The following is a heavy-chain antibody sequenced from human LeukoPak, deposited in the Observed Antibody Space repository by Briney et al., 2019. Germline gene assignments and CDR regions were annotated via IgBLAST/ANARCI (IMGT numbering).Heavy chain of an antibody. CDR1: GFTFSSYA. V-gene: IGHV3-23*01. J-gene: IGHJ4*02. Sequence: PGGSLRLSCAASGFTFSSYAMSWVRQAPGKGLEWVSAISASGGSTYYADSVKGRFTISRDSPKNTLYLQMNSLRAEDTAIYYCAKEREAYCSGGSCYGSDKLFPADYWGQGSLVTVSS. CDR3: AKEREAYCSGGSCYGSDKLFPADY. CDR2: ISASGGST. D-gene: IGHD2-15*01.